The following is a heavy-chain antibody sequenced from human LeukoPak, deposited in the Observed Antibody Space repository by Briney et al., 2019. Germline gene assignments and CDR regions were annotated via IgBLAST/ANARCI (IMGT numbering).Heavy chain of an antibody. CDR3: AKQGGYSGYDSGSFDY. Sequence: GGSLRLSCAASGFTFSSYAMSWVRQAPGKGLEWVSAISGSGGSTYYADSVKGRFTISRDNSKNTLYLQMNSLRAEDTAVYYCAKQGGYSGYDSGSFDYWGQGTLVTVSS. J-gene: IGHJ4*02. V-gene: IGHV3-23*01. CDR2: ISGSGGST. D-gene: IGHD5-12*01. CDR1: GFTFSSYA.